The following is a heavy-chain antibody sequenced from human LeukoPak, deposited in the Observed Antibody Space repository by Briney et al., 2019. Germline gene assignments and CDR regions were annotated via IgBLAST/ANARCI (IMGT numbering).Heavy chain of an antibody. D-gene: IGHD3-10*01. CDR3: AKGPDYYGSGSFRGGKEFDY. V-gene: IGHV3-30*02. CDR1: GFTFSTYG. Sequence: PGGSLRLSCAASGFTFSTYGMHWVRQAPGKGPEVVTFIGYDGSYKNYADSVKGRFSISRDNSKNTLYLQMKSLRAEDTAVYYCAKGPDYYGSGSFRGGKEFDYWGQGTLVTVSS. CDR2: IGYDGSYK. J-gene: IGHJ4*02.